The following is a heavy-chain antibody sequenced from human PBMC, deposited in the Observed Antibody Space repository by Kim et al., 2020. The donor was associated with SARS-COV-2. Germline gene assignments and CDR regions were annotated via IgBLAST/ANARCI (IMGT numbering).Heavy chain of an antibody. J-gene: IGHJ3*02. D-gene: IGHD3-22*01. CDR1: GYTLTELS. V-gene: IGHV1-24*01. CDR2: FDPEDGET. Sequence: ASVKVSCKVSGYTLTELSMHWVRQAPGKGLEWMGGFDPEDGETIYAQKFQGRVTMTEDTSTDTAYMELSSLRSEDTAVYYCATLGDHSSGWAFDIWGQGTMVTVSS. CDR3: ATLGDHSSGWAFDI.